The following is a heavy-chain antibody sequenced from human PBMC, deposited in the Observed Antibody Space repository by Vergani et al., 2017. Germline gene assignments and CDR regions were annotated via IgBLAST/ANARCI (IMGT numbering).Heavy chain of an antibody. CDR2: MNPNSGNT. D-gene: IGHD4-17*01. V-gene: IGHV1-8*01. CDR3: ARPTDDYGDYVDAFDI. CDR1: GYTFTSYD. Sequence: QVQLVQSGAEVKKPGASVKVSCKASGYTFTSYDINWVRQATGQGLEWMGWMNPNSGNTGYAQKFQGRVTMTRNTSISTAYTELSSLRSEDTAVYYCARPTDDYGDYVDAFDIWGQGTMVTVSS. J-gene: IGHJ3*02.